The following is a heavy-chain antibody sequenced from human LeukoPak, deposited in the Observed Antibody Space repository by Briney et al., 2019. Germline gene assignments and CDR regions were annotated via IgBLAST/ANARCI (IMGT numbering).Heavy chain of an antibody. CDR3: AGGNFWSGYWIDY. CDR1: GLTFSDYA. J-gene: IGHJ4*02. Sequence: PGGSLRLSCTGSGLTFSDYALTWVRHAPGKGLERVGFIGTKVYGGTTEYAASVKGRFAISRDDSKSIVYLHMNSLKTDDTAVYYCAGGNFWSGYWIDYWGQGTLLTVST. V-gene: IGHV3-49*04. CDR2: IGTKVYGGTT. D-gene: IGHD3-3*01.